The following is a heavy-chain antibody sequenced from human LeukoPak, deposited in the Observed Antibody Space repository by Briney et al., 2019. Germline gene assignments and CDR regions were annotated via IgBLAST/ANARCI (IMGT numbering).Heavy chain of an antibody. J-gene: IGHJ4*02. CDR1: GFTFSNAW. CDR3: TTDLGSGSYYKSKFDY. V-gene: IGHV3-15*01. CDR2: IKSKTDGGTT. Sequence: GGSLRLSCAASGFTFSNAWMSWVRQAPGKGLEWVGRIKSKTDGGTTDYAAPVKGRFTISRDDSKNTLHLQMNSLKTEDTAVYYCTTDLGSGSYYKSKFDYWGQGTLVTVSS. D-gene: IGHD3-10*02.